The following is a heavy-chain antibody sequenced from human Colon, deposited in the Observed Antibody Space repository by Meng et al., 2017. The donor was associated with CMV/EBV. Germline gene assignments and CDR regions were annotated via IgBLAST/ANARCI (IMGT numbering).Heavy chain of an antibody. CDR1: GFSLSTNGVA. V-gene: IGHV2-5*02. J-gene: IGHJ4*02. Sequence: QIPLKESGPPLWKPTQTLTLTCTFSGFSLSTNGVAVGWIRQPPGQALEWLALIFWDGDKRYKTSLENRLTITKDTSKNQVVLTVTNMDPVDTATYYCAHLSYDGRSDHFDYWGQGTLVTVSS. CDR2: IFWDGDK. D-gene: IGHD4-23*01. CDR3: AHLSYDGRSDHFDY.